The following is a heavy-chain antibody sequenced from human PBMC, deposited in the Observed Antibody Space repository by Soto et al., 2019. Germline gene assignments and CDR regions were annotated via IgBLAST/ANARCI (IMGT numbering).Heavy chain of an antibody. V-gene: IGHV3-21*01. CDR1: GFTFSSYS. CDR3: ARVPQGNKRNPEWDFDY. D-gene: IGHD3-3*01. CDR2: ISSSSSYI. J-gene: IGHJ4*02. Sequence: EVQLVESGGGLVKPGGSLRLSCAASGFTFSSYSMNWVRQAPGKGLEWVSSISSSSSYIYYADSVKGRFTISRDNAKNSLYLQMNSLRAEDTAVYYCARVPQGNKRNPEWDFDYWGQGTLVTVSS.